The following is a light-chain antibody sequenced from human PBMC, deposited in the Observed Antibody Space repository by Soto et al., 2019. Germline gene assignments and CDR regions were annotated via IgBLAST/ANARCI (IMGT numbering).Light chain of an antibody. J-gene: IGKJ4*01. CDR2: SAS. CDR3: QQSHNLPLT. CDR1: QSISTY. V-gene: IGKV1-39*01. Sequence: DIQMTQSPSSLSASVGDRVTITCRASQSISTYLNWYQQKPGKAPKFLIYSASYLQNGVPSRFSGSGSGTDFTLTISSLQPEDFATYYCQQSHNLPLTFGGGTTVAIK.